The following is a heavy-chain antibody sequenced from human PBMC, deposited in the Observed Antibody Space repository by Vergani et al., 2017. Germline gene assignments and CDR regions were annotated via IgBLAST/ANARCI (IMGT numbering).Heavy chain of an antibody. CDR2: ILFDGSNQ. V-gene: IGHV3-30*02. CDR3: AKHFRGWGINY. Sequence: QVQLVESGGGVVQRGGSLRLSCATLVFTSSNFDMQGIRQGPGKGLEFVAFILFDGSNQNYADSVKGRFTLSRDFSKNTLYLQMNSLRTDDTATYYCAKHFRGWGINYWGQGTQVIVSS. D-gene: IGHD3-16*01. CDR1: VFTSSNFD. J-gene: IGHJ4*02.